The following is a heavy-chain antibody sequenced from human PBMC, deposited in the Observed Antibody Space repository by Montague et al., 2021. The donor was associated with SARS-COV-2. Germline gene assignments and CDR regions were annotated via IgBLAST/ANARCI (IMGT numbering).Heavy chain of an antibody. Sequence: SETLSLTCTVSGGSISSSSYYWGWIRQPPGKGLEWIGSIYYSGSTYYNPSLKSRVTISVDTSENQFSLKLSPVTAADTAVYYCARHYYDSSGYYSPWYFDLWGRGTLVTVSS. CDR3: ARHYYDSSGYYSPWYFDL. CDR1: GGSISSSSYY. CDR2: IYYSGST. J-gene: IGHJ2*01. D-gene: IGHD3-22*01. V-gene: IGHV4-39*01.